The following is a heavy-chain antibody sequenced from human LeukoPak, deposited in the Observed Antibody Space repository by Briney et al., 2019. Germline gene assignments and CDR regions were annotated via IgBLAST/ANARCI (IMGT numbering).Heavy chain of an antibody. D-gene: IGHD3-9*01. CDR1: GFTVSSNY. V-gene: IGHV3-53*01. CDR2: IYSGGST. CDR3: ARDVLTGVFDY. J-gene: IGHJ4*02. Sequence: GGSLRLSCAASGFTVSSNYMSWVRQAPGKRLEWVSVIYSGGSTYYADSVKGRFTISRDNSKNTLYLQMNSLRAEDTAVYYCARDVLTGVFDYWGQGTLVTVSS.